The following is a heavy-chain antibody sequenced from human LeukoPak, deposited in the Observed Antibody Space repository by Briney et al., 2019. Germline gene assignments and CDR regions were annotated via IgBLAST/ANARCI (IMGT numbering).Heavy chain of an antibody. Sequence: GGSLRLSCAASGFTFSNYAIHWVRQAPGKGLEWVALISYAVNNKYYTDSVRGRFTISRDNSKTTLYPQINSLRAEDTAVYYCARDSYGMDVWGQGTTVTVSS. CDR2: ISYAVNNK. CDR1: GFTFSNYA. V-gene: IGHV3-30-3*01. J-gene: IGHJ6*02. CDR3: ARDSYGMDV.